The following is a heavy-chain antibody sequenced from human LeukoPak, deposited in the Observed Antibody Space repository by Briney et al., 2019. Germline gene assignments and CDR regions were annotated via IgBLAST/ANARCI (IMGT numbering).Heavy chain of an antibody. CDR1: GGSISSSSYY. CDR3: ARSLRYSGYED. V-gene: IGHV4-39*07. CDR2: IYYSGST. Sequence: PSETLSLTCTVSGGSISSSSYYWGWIRQPPGKGLEWIGSIYYSGSTYYNPSLKSRVTISVDTSKNQFSLKLSSVTAADTAVYYCARSLRYSGYEDWGQGTLVTVSS. D-gene: IGHD5-12*01. J-gene: IGHJ4*02.